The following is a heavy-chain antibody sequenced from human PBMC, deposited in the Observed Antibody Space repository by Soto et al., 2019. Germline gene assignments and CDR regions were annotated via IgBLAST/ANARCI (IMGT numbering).Heavy chain of an antibody. Sequence: QVQLQESGPGLVKPSQTLSLTCTVSGGAISSGGYYWSWIRQHPGKGLEWIGYIYYSGSTYYNPSRKSRHNSSVDTSKNQFSLKRSSVTAADTAVYYCAREVAGYCTNGVWVNWFDPWGQGTLVTVSS. D-gene: IGHD2-8*01. V-gene: IGHV4-31*03. CDR3: AREVAGYCTNGVWVNWFDP. CDR1: GGAISSGGYY. CDR2: IYYSGST. J-gene: IGHJ5*02.